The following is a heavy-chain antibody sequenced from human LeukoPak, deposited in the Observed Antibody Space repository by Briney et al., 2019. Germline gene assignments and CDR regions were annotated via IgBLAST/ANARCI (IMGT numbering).Heavy chain of an antibody. Sequence: SETLSLTCSVSGDSISSNEWWSWVRQPPGKGLEWIGEVFHSGSTNFNPSLKSRVTISIDKSKNQFSLEVTSVTAADTAIYYCARDLAVAGTNYFDFWGQGVLVTVSS. D-gene: IGHD6-19*01. CDR3: ARDLAVAGTNYFDF. CDR1: GDSISSNEW. CDR2: VFHSGST. V-gene: IGHV4-4*02. J-gene: IGHJ4*02.